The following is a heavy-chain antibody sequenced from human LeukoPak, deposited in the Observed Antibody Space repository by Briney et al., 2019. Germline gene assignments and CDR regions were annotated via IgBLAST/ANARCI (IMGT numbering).Heavy chain of an antibody. Sequence: GASLKISCKGSGSRFSSYWIGWVRRMPGKGLEWMGIIFPGDSDTRYSPSFQGQVTISADKSISTAYLQWSSLKASDTAMYYCARHVSWGYGDYVDCWGQGILVTVSS. CDR2: IFPGDSDT. V-gene: IGHV5-51*01. J-gene: IGHJ4*02. CDR1: GSRFSSYW. D-gene: IGHD4-17*01. CDR3: ARHVSWGYGDYVDC.